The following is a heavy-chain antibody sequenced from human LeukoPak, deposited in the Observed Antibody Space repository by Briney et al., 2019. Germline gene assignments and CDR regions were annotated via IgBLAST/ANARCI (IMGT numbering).Heavy chain of an antibody. V-gene: IGHV3-23*01. CDR3: AKDHLRYSYGYYFDY. J-gene: IGHJ4*02. D-gene: IGHD5-18*01. CDR1: GFTFNDYY. CDR2: ISGSGGST. Sequence: GGSLRLSCAASGFTFNDYYMSWVRQAPGKGLEWVSAISGSGGSTYYADSVKGRFTISRDNSKNTLYLQMNSLRAEDTAVYYCAKDHLRYSYGYYFDYWGQGTLVTVSS.